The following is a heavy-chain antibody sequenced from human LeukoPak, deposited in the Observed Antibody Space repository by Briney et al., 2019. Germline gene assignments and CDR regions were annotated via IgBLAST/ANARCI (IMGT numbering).Heavy chain of an antibody. CDR3: ARGVGALYYFDY. CDR1: GGSFSGYY. D-gene: IGHD3-16*01. Sequence: SETLSLTCAVYGGSFSGYYWSWIRQPPGKGLEWIGEINHSGSTNYNPSLKSRVTISVDTSKNQFSLKLSSVTAADTAVYYCARGVGALYYFDYWGQGTLVIVSS. CDR2: INHSGST. V-gene: IGHV4-34*01. J-gene: IGHJ4*02.